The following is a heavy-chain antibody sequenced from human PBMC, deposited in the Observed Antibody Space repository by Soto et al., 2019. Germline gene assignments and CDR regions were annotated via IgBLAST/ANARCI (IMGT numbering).Heavy chain of an antibody. Sequence: ASVKVSCKASGGTFSSYAISWVRQAPGQGLEWMGGIIPIFGTANYAQKFQGRVTITADKSTSTAYMELSSLRSEDTAVYYCARPQTGYCSSTSCSNWFDPWGQGTLVTVSS. J-gene: IGHJ5*02. CDR3: ARPQTGYCSSTSCSNWFDP. CDR2: IIPIFGTA. D-gene: IGHD2-2*01. CDR1: GGTFSSYA. V-gene: IGHV1-69*06.